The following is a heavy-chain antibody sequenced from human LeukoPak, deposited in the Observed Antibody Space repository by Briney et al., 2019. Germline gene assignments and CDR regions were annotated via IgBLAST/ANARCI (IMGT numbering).Heavy chain of an antibody. J-gene: IGHJ4*02. D-gene: IGHD3/OR15-3a*01. CDR3: ARAHSLDYELGY. CDR2: INPSGGST. CDR1: GYTFTGYY. V-gene: IGHV1-46*01. Sequence: ASVKVSCKASGYTFTGYYMHWVRQAPGQGLEWMGIINPSGGSTSYAQKFQGRVTMTRDMSTSTVYMELSSLRSEDTAVYYCARAHSLDYELGYWGQGTLVTVSS.